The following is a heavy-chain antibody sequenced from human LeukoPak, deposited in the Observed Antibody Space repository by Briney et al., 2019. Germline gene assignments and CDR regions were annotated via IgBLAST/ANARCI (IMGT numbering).Heavy chain of an antibody. D-gene: IGHD3-16*01. CDR2: ISSRSSTI. CDR1: GFTFSSYS. Sequence: GPSLRLSCAASGFTFSSYSMNWVRQAPGDGLGWVSYISSRSSTIYYADSVKGRFTISRDNAKNSLYLQMNSLRDEDTAVYYCARDRGSYSYFDYWGQGTLVTVSS. J-gene: IGHJ4*02. V-gene: IGHV3-48*02. CDR3: ARDRGSYSYFDY.